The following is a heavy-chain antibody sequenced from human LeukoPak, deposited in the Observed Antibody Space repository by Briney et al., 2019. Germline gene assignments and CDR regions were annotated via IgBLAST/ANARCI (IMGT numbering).Heavy chain of an antibody. CDR3: ARDRSSSWPYYYYYYGMDV. J-gene: IGHJ6*02. V-gene: IGHV4-31*03. Sequence: SETLSLTCTVSGGSISSGGYYWSWIRQHPGRGLEWIGYIYYSGSTYYNPSLKSRVTISVDTSKNQFSLKLSSVTAADTAVYYCARDRSSSWPYYYYYYGMDVWGQGTTVTVSS. D-gene: IGHD6-13*01. CDR2: IYYSGST. CDR1: GGSISSGGYY.